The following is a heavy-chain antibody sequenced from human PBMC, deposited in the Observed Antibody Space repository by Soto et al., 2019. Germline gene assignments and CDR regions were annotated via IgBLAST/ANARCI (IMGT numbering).Heavy chain of an antibody. V-gene: IGHV1-69*13. CDR3: AREVGYNYGYSNSRQEDAFDI. CDR2: IIPIFGTA. J-gene: IGHJ3*02. Sequence: VASVKVSCKASGGTFSSYAISWLRQSPGQGLEWMGGIIPIFGTANYAQKFQGRVTITADESTSTAYMELSSLRSEDTAVYYCAREVGYNYGYSNSRQEDAFDIWGQGTMVTV. CDR1: GGTFSSYA. D-gene: IGHD5-18*01.